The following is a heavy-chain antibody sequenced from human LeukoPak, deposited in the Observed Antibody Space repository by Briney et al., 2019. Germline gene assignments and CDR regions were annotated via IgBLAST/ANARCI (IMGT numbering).Heavy chain of an antibody. D-gene: IGHD1-26*01. J-gene: IGHJ6*02. Sequence: KPSETLSLTCAVSGGSISSGGYSWSWIRQPPGKGLEWIGYICHSGSTYYNPSLKSRVTISVDRSKNQFSLKLSSVTAADTAVYYCALGRGSSYYYYGMDVWGQGTTVTVSS. V-gene: IGHV4-30-2*01. CDR2: ICHSGST. CDR1: GGSISSGGYS. CDR3: ALGRGSSYYYYGMDV.